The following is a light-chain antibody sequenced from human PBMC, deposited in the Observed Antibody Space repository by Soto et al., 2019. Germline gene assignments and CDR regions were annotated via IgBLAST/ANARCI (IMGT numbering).Light chain of an antibody. CDR2: GAS. J-gene: IGKJ1*01. Sequence: EIVMTQSPATLSVSPGERATLSCRASQSVSSNLAWYQQKPCQAPRLLIYGASTRATGIPARFSGSGSGTELTLTISSLQSEDFAVYHCQHYNNWPRTFGQGTKVEIK. CDR1: QSVSSN. CDR3: QHYNNWPRT. V-gene: IGKV3-15*01.